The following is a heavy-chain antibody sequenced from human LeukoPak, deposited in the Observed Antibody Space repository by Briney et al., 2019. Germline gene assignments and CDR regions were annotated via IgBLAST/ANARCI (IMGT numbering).Heavy chain of an antibody. CDR1: GGSFSGYY. D-gene: IGHD6-19*01. CDR2: INHSGST. V-gene: IGHV4-34*01. CDR3: ARVPPRIAVAGTGYYYGMDV. Sequence: ASETLSLTCAVYGGSFSGYYWSWIRQPPGKGLEWIGEINHSGSTNYNPSLKSRVTISVDTSKNQFSLKLSSVTAADTAVYHCARVPPRIAVAGTGYYYGMDVWGQGTTVTVSS. J-gene: IGHJ6*02.